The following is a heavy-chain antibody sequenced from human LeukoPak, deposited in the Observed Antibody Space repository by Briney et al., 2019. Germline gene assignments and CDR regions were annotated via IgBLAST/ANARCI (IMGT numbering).Heavy chain of an antibody. CDR1: GFTFSSYG. V-gene: IGHV3-30*18. CDR3: ANEGEYYFDY. Sequence: GGSLRLSCAASGFTFSSYGMHWVRQAPGKGLEWVAVISYDGSIKYYADSVKGRFTISRDNSKNTLYLQMNSLRAEDTAVYYCANEGEYYFDYWGQGTLVTVSS. CDR2: ISYDGSIK. J-gene: IGHJ4*02.